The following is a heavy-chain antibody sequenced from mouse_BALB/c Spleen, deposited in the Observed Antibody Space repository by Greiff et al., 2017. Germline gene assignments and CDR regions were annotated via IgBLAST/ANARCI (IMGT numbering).Heavy chain of an antibody. J-gene: IGHJ2*01. Sequence: EVMLVESGGGLVQPGGSRKLSCAASGFTFSSFGMHWVRQAPEKGLEWVAYISSGSSTIYYADTVKGRFTISRDNPKNTLFLQMTSLRSEDTAMYYCAKNYRNYFDYWGQGTTLTVSS. CDR3: AKNYRNYFDY. D-gene: IGHD2-14*01. V-gene: IGHV5-17*02. CDR1: GFTFSSFG. CDR2: ISSGSSTI.